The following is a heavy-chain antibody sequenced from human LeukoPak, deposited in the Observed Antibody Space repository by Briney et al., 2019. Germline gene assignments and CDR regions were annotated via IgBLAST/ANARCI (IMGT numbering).Heavy chain of an antibody. CDR2: INHSGST. J-gene: IGHJ4*02. V-gene: IGHV4-34*01. D-gene: IGHD4-17*01. Sequence: SETLSLTCAVYGGSFSGYYWSWIRQPPGKGLEWIGEINHSGSTNYNPSLKSRVTISVDTSKNQFSLKLSSVTAADTAVYYCARAASPTRFYGDYHFDYWGQGTLVTVSS. CDR3: ARAASPTRFYGDYHFDY. CDR1: GGSFSGYY.